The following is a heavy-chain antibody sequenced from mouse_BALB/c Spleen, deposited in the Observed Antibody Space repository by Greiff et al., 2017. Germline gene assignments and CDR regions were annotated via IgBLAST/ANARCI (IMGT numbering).Heavy chain of an antibody. D-gene: IGHD2-2*01. Sequence: DVHLVESGGGLVQPGGSLKLSCAASGFTFSSYTMSWVRQTPEKRLEWVAYISNGGGSTYYPDTVKGRFTISRDNAKNTRYLQMSSLKSEDTAMYYCARHGGGYDGYYAMDYWGQGTSVTVSS. CDR2: ISNGGGST. V-gene: IGHV5-12-2*01. J-gene: IGHJ4*01. CDR3: ARHGGGYDGYYAMDY. CDR1: GFTFSSYT.